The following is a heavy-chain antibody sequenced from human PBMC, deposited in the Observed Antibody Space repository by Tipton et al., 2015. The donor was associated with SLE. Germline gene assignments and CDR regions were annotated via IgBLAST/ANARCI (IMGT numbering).Heavy chain of an antibody. CDR1: GGSFSGYY. CDR2: INHSGST. Sequence: GLVKPSGTLSLTCAVYGGSFSGYYWSWIRQPPGKGLEWIGEINHSGSTNYNPSLKSRVTISVDTSKNQFSLKLSSVTAADTAVYYCASGDYYMDVWGKGTTVTVSS. D-gene: IGHD3-10*01. J-gene: IGHJ6*03. V-gene: IGHV4-34*01. CDR3: ASGDYYMDV.